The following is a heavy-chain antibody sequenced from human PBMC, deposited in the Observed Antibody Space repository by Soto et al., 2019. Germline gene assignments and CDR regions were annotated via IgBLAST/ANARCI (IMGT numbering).Heavy chain of an antibody. CDR3: AMLGDSSGYSGGFDP. CDR2: IYSGGST. J-gene: IGHJ5*02. V-gene: IGHV3-66*01. CDR1: GFTVSSNY. Sequence: EVQLVESGGGLVQPGGSLRLSCAASGFTVSSNYMSWVRQAPGKGLEWVSVIYSGGSTYYADSVKGRFTISRANSKTTPDLQRNRLRAEDTAVYYGAMLGDSSGYSGGFDPWGQGTLVTVS. D-gene: IGHD3-22*01.